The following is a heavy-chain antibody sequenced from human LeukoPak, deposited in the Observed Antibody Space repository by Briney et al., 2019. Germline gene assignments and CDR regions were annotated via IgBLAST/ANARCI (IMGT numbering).Heavy chain of an antibody. CDR1: GGSISTTAHY. CDR2: IYSNGIT. V-gene: IGHV4-39*01. CDR3: ARHWDIVPTWGRWFGP. J-gene: IGHJ5*02. Sequence: SETLSLTCTVSGGSISTTAHYWGWIRQPPGKGLEWIASIYSNGITYYSSSLKSRVTTFLDTSKNQFFLTLTSVTAADTALYYCARHWDIVPTWGRWFGPWGQGTLVTVS. D-gene: IGHD5-12*01.